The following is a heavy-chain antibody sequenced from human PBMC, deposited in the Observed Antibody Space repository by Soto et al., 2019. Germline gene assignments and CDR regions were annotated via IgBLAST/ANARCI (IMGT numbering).Heavy chain of an antibody. Sequence: QVQRQESGPGLVRPSETLSLTCTVSSDSISSYYWIWIRQSPGKGLEWIGYTDYSGNTNYNPSLKSRVTIAGDTSKNQFSLRLSSVTAADTAVYYCARAVGDPLYYLDYWGQGTLVTVSS. CDR3: ARAVGDPLYYLDY. D-gene: IGHD6-19*01. J-gene: IGHJ4*02. CDR2: TDYSGNT. V-gene: IGHV4-59*08. CDR1: SDSISSYY.